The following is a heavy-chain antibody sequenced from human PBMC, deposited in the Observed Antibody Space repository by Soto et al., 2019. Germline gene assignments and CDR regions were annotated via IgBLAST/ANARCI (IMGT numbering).Heavy chain of an antibody. CDR2: ISSNGGST. J-gene: IGHJ4*02. Sequence: GGSLRLSCAASGFTFSSYAMHWVRQAPGKGLEYVSAISSNGGSTYYANSVKGRFTISRDNSKNTLYLQMGSLRAEDMAVYYCARGGGYYFNYWGQGALVTVSS. CDR1: GFTFSSYA. CDR3: ARGGGYYFNY. V-gene: IGHV3-64*01.